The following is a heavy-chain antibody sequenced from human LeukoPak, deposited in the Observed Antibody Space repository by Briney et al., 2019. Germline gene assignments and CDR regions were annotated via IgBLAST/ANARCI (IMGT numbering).Heavy chain of an antibody. CDR2: IHPGGSRT. V-gene: IGHV5-51*01. Sequence: GESLKISCKGSGYRFASDWIGWVRQMPGKGLEWMGIIHPGGSRTRYSPSFRGHVTFSVDESISTAYLQWSSLKASDTAIYFCARHSCSGIGCHYDFWGQGTLVTVSS. CDR3: ARHSCSGIGCHYDF. CDR1: GYRFASDW. J-gene: IGHJ4*02. D-gene: IGHD2-15*01.